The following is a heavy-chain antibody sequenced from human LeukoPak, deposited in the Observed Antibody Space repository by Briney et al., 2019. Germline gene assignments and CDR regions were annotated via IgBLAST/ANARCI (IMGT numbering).Heavy chain of an antibody. V-gene: IGHV3-23*01. CDR3: AKDQSLNGYSGNRYWDY. J-gene: IGHJ4*02. Sequence: PGGSLRLPCAASGFTFSSYAMSWVRQAPGKGLEWVSTISGSGGSTYYADSVKGRFTISRDNSKNTLYLQMNSLRAEDTAVYYCAKDQSLNGYSGNRYWDYWGQGTLVTVSS. D-gene: IGHD6-13*01. CDR2: ISGSGGST. CDR1: GFTFSSYA.